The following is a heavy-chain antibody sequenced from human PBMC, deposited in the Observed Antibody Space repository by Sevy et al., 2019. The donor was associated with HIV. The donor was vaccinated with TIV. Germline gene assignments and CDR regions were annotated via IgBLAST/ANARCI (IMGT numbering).Heavy chain of an antibody. CDR3: AREAPYGVLIGFDY. CDR1: GGSISSGGYY. CDR2: IYYSGST. Sequence: SETLSLTCTVSGGSISSGGYYWSWIRQHPGKGLEWIGYIYYSGSTCYNPSLKSRVTISVDTSKNQFSLKLSSVTAADTAVYYCAREAPYGVLIGFDYWGQGTLVTVSS. D-gene: IGHD3-9*01. V-gene: IGHV4-31*03. J-gene: IGHJ4*02.